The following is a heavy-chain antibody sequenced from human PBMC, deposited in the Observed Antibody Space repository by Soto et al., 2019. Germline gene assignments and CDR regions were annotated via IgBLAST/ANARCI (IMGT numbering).Heavy chain of an antibody. CDR3: AKAXPLVVVPAASYYYGMDV. Sequence: GGSLRLSCAASGFTFSSYGMHWVRQAPGKGLEWVAVISYDGSNKYYADSVKGRFTISRDNSKNTLYLQMNSLRAEDTAVYYCAKAXPLVVVPAASYYYGMDVWGQGTTVTVSS. V-gene: IGHV3-30*18. CDR2: ISYDGSNK. CDR1: GFTFSSYG. D-gene: IGHD2-2*01. J-gene: IGHJ6*02.